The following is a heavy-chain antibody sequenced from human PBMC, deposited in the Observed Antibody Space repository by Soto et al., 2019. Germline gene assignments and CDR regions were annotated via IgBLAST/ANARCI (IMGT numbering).Heavy chain of an antibody. CDR1: GYTFTGYY. D-gene: IGHD3-10*01. Sequence: ASVKVSCKASGYTFTGYYMHWVRQAPGQGLEWMGLINPNSGGTNYAQKFQGWVTMTRDTSISTAYMELSRLRSDDTAVYYCARDARGDEAPMDYWGQGTLVTVSS. CDR3: ARDARGDEAPMDY. J-gene: IGHJ4*02. V-gene: IGHV1-2*04. CDR2: INPNSGGT.